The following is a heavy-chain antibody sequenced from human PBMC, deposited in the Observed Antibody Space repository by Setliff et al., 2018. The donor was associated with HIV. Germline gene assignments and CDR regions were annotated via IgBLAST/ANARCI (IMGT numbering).Heavy chain of an antibody. V-gene: IGHV1-2*02. CDR2: INPNTGGT. J-gene: IGHJ3*01. CDR3: ARAPDAFDV. CDR1: GYTFTGYY. Sequence: ASVKVSCKASGYTFTGYYMHWVRLAPGQGLEWMGWINPNTGGTNYAQKFQGRVTMTRDTSINTAYMQLNRLRSEDTAIYFCARAPDAFDVWGQGTMVTVSS.